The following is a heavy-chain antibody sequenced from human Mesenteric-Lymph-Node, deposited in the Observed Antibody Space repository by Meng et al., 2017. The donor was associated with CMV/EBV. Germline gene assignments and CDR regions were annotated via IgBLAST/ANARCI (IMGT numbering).Heavy chain of an antibody. J-gene: IGHJ4*02. V-gene: IGHV2-5*02. D-gene: IGHD4-17*01. CDR1: GFSLSTSGVG. CDR2: IYWDDDK. CDR3: AHLTVTNALFDY. Sequence: CTFSGFSLSTSGVGVGWIRQPPGKALEWLAPIYWDDDKRYSPSLKSRLTITKDTSKNQVVLTMTNMDPVDTATYYCAHLTVTNALFDYWGQGTLVTVSS.